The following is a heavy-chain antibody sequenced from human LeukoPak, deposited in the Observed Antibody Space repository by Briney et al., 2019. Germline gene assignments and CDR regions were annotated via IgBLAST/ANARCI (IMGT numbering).Heavy chain of an antibody. D-gene: IGHD1-1*01. CDR2: INHSGST. J-gene: IGHJ3*02. CDR1: GGSFSGYC. CDR3: ARGEVVGTTAFDI. V-gene: IGHV4-34*01. Sequence: SETLSLTCAVYGGSFSGYCWSWIRQPPGKGLEWIGEINHSGSTNYNPSLKSRVTISVDTSKNQFSLKLSSVTAADTAVYYCARGEVVGTTAFDIWGQGTMVTVSS.